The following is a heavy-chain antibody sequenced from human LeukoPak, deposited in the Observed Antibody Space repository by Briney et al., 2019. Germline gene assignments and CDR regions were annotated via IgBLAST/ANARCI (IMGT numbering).Heavy chain of an antibody. Sequence: ASLKVSCKASGYTFTGYYMHWVRQAPGQGLEWMGWMNPNSGGTNYAQKFQGRVTITRDTSISTAYMELSRLRSDDTAVYYCASWAKIRGYWYYDFWRDYWGQATLVTVSS. D-gene: IGHD3-3*01. V-gene: IGHV1-2*02. CDR1: GYTFTGYY. CDR3: ASWAKIRGYWYYDFWRDY. CDR2: MNPNSGGT. J-gene: IGHJ4*02.